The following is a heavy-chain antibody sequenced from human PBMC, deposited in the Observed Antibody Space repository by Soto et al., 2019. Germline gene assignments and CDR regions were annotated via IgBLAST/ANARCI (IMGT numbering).Heavy chain of an antibody. J-gene: IGHJ6*02. V-gene: IGHV1-58*01. D-gene: IGHD4-4*01. CDR3: AADPLTVTTLYYYGMDV. CDR2: IVVGSGNT. CDR1: GFTFTSSA. Sequence: SVKVSCKASGFTFTSSAVQWVRQARGQRLEWIGWIVVGSGNTNYAQKFQERVTITRDMSTSTAYMELSSLRSEDTAVYYCAADPLTVTTLYYYGMDVWGQGTTVTVSS.